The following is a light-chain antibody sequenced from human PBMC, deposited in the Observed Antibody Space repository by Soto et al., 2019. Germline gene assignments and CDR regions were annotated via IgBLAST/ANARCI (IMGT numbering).Light chain of an antibody. J-gene: IGLJ2*01. CDR1: SSDVGSYNF. Sequence: QSALTQPASVSGSPGQSITISCTGTSSDVGSYNFVSWYQQHPGKAPKLMIYEGSKRPSGVSNRFSGSKSGNTASLTISGLQAEDEADYYCCSYAGSSTCGVVFGGGTMLTVL. CDR2: EGS. CDR3: CSYAGSSTCGVV. V-gene: IGLV2-23*01.